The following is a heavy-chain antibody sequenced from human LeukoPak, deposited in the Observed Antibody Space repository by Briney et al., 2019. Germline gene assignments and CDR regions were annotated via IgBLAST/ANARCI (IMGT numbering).Heavy chain of an antibody. J-gene: IGHJ6*04. V-gene: IGHV4-59*01. CDR3: ARDRGSGYSLHYYYGMDV. CDR2: IFCSGCT. CDR1: GGPISSYY. Sequence: PSETLSPTCSVSGGPISSYYWSWIRQPPGKGLEWIGYIFCSGCTKYNPSLKSRAVISVDTSKNQVSLRLSSVTAGDTAVYYCARDRGSGYSLHYYYGMDVWGKGTTVTVSS. D-gene: IGHD5-12*01.